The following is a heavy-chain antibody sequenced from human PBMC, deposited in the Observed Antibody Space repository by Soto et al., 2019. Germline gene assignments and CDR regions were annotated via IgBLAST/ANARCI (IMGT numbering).Heavy chain of an antibody. J-gene: IGHJ6*02. V-gene: IGHV3-7*03. CDR1: GFTFSSYW. Sequence: PGGSLRLSCAASGFTFSSYWMSWVRQAPGKGLEWVANIKQDGSEKYYVDSVKGRFTISRDNAKNSLYLQMNSLRAEDTAVYYCARDQFPRPPHYYYGMDVWGQGTTVTVSS. CDR3: ARDQFPRPPHYYYGMDV. CDR2: IKQDGSEK.